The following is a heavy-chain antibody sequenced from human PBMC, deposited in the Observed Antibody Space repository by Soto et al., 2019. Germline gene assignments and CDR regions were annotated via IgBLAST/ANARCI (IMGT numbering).Heavy chain of an antibody. Sequence: GESLKISCKGSGYSFTSYWIGWVRQMPGKGLEWMGIIYPGDSDTRYSPSFQGQVTISADKSISTAYLQWSSLKASDTAMHYCARLFYCSSTSCYNWFDPWGQGTLVTVSS. CDR2: IYPGDSDT. V-gene: IGHV5-51*01. CDR1: GYSFTSYW. D-gene: IGHD2-2*01. J-gene: IGHJ5*02. CDR3: ARLFYCSSTSCYNWFDP.